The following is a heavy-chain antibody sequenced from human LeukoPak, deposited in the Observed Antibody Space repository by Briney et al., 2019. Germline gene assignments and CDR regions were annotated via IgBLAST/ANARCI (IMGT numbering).Heavy chain of an antibody. Sequence: PGGSLRLSCAASGFTFSSYWMHWVRQAPGKGLVWVSRINSDGSSTSYADSVKGRFTISRDNAKNSLYLQMNSLRAEDTAVYYCARAYGYGDYSYYAGFDPWGQGTLVTVSS. CDR2: INSDGSST. J-gene: IGHJ5*02. CDR3: ARAYGYGDYSYYAGFDP. CDR1: GFTFSSYW. V-gene: IGHV3-74*01. D-gene: IGHD4-17*01.